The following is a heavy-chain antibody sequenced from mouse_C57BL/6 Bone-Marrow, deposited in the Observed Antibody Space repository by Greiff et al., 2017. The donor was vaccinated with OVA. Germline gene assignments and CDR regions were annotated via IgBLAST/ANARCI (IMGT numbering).Heavy chain of an antibody. CDR3: ARTSSGYEAWFAY. V-gene: IGHV1-55*01. J-gene: IGHJ3*01. CDR2: IYPGSGST. Sequence: VQLQQSGAELVKPGASVKMSCKASGYTFTSYWITWVKQRPGQGLEWIGDIYPGSGSTNYNEKFKSKATLTVDTSSSTAYMQLSSLTSEDSAGYYCARTSSGYEAWFAYWGQGTLVTVSA. CDR1: GYTFTSYW. D-gene: IGHD3-2*02.